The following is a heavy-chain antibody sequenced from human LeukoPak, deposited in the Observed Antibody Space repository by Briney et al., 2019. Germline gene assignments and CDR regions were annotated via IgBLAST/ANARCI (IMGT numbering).Heavy chain of an antibody. CDR2: INTDGSST. J-gene: IGHJ3*02. V-gene: IGHV3-74*01. D-gene: IGHD4-11*01. CDR3: ARLQVTTDSDAFDI. CDR1: GFTFRSYW. Sequence: PGGSLRLSCVASGFTFRSYWMHWVRQAPGKGLVWVSRINTDGSSTSYADSVKGRFTISRDNAKNTLYLQMNSLRAEDTAVYYCARLQVTTDSDAFDIWGQGTMVTVSS.